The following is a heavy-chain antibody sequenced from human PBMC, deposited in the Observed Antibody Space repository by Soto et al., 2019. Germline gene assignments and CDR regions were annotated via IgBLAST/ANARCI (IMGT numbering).Heavy chain of an antibody. CDR1: VGSITSGDYY. CDR3: AREKIAHRNYFEY. D-gene: IGHD6-13*01. J-gene: IGHJ4*02. CDR2: IYYSGST. Sequence: PSETLSLTCTFSVGSITSGDYYWTWIRQPPGKGLEYIGYIYYSGSTYYNPSLESRITISVDTSKNQFSLKLSSVTAADTAVYYCAREKIAHRNYFEYWGQGTLVSVSS. V-gene: IGHV4-30-4*01.